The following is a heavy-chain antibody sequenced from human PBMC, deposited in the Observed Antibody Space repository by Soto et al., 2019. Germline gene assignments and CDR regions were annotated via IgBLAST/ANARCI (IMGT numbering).Heavy chain of an antibody. V-gene: IGHV3-9*01. CDR1: GFTFCDYA. CDR2: INWNSGSI. Sequence: SLRLSCAASGFTFCDYAIRWFRQLPWKGLEWVSGINWNSGSIGYGDSVKGRFAISRDNANNSLHLQMNSLSAEDTAFYYCVKDESINWYSGHFRHWGQGTLVTVSS. CDR3: VKDESINWYSGHFRH. J-gene: IGHJ1*01. D-gene: IGHD6-13*01.